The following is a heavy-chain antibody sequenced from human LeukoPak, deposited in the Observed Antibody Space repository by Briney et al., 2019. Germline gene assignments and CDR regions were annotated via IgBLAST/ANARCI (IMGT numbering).Heavy chain of an antibody. CDR1: GFTVSSTY. Sequence: GGSLRLSCAASGFTVSSTYMSWVRQAPGKGLEWFSSISGSSSDIYYGDSMKGRFTISRDNAKSSLYLQMNSLRAEDTAVYYCASEGLDNWGQGTLVTVSS. V-gene: IGHV3-21*01. J-gene: IGHJ4*02. CDR2: ISGSSSDI. CDR3: ASEGLDN.